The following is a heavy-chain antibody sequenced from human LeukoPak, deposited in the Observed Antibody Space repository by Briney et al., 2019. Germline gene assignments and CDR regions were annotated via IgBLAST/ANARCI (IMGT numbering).Heavy chain of an antibody. V-gene: IGHV3-23*01. D-gene: IGHD3-22*01. CDR2: ISRSGENT. CDR1: GFIFSSYA. CDR3: AKDGGGYYPSYYYYMDV. J-gene: IGHJ6*03. Sequence: GGSLRLSCAASGFIFSSYAMSWVRQAPGKGLEWVSAISRSGENTYYADSVKGRFTISRDNSNNTLYLQMNSLRAEDTAVYYCAKDGGGYYPSYYYYMDVWGKGTTVTISS.